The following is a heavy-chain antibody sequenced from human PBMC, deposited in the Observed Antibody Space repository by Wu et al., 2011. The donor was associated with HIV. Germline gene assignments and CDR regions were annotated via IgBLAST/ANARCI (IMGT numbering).Heavy chain of an antibody. D-gene: IGHD2-2*03. CDR3: ARAGGFCSGTSCLDL. CDR2: NPSSGST. V-gene: IGHV1-46*01. J-gene: IGHJ5*02. Sequence: NPSSGSTSYAQNFKGRVAMTRDTSTATVYMELSSLRSEDTALYSCARAGGFCSGTSCLDLWGQGTLVTVFS.